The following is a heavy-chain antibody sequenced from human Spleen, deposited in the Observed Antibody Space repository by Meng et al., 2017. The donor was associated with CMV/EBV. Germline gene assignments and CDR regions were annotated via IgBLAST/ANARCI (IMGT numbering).Heavy chain of an antibody. CDR1: GYIFGTYD. D-gene: IGHD3-10*01. CDR2: MNPYSGNT. J-gene: IGHJ6*02. CDR3: ARVKLNYYGSGVGYYGMDV. V-gene: IGHV1-8*03. Sequence: ASVKVSCKASGYIFGTYDINWLRQATGQGLEWLGWMNPYSGNTGFAQKFQGRVSITRDTSISTAYMQLSGLRSEDTAVYYCARVKLNYYGSGVGYYGMDVWGQGTTVTVSS.